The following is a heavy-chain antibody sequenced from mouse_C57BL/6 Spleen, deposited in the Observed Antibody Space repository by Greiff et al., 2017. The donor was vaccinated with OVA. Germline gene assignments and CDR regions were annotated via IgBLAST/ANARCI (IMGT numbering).Heavy chain of an antibody. J-gene: IGHJ4*01. CDR2: FYPGSGSI. CDR3: ARHEGDYYGSSYEAMDY. Sequence: QVQLQQSGAELVKPGASVKLSCKASGYTFTEYTIHWVKQRSGQGLEWIGWFYPGSGSIKYNEKFKDKATLTADKSSSTVYMELSRLTSEDSAVYFCARHEGDYYGSSYEAMDYWGQGTSVTVSS. CDR1: GYTFTEYT. V-gene: IGHV1-62-2*01. D-gene: IGHD1-1*01.